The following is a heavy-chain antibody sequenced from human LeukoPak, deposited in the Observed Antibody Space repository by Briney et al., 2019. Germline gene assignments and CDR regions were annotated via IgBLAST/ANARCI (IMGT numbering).Heavy chain of an antibody. CDR3: ARVRGKHPGGYEFDY. CDR2: ISAYNGNT. J-gene: IGHJ4*02. Sequence: ASVKVSCKASRYTFTRSGVSWVRQSPGQGREWMGWISAYNGNTNYAQKLQGSVTMTTDPSTSTAYMALRSLRSDATAVHYCARVRGKHPGGYEFDYWGQGTLVTVSS. V-gene: IGHV1-18*01. D-gene: IGHD5-12*01. CDR1: RYTFTRSG.